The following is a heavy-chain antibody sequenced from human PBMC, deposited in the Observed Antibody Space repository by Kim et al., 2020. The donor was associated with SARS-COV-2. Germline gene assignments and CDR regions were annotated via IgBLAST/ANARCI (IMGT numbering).Heavy chain of an antibody. CDR3: TTDLNPRN. J-gene: IGHJ1*01. CDR2: GGTT. Sequence: GGTTDYAAPVKGRFTISRDDSKNTLYLQMNSLKTEDTAVYYCTTDLNPRNWGQGTLVTVSS. V-gene: IGHV3-15*01.